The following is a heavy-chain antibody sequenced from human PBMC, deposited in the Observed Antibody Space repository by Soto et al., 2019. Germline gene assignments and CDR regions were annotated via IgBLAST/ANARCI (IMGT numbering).Heavy chain of an antibody. CDR3: ATMGAPATRLSYFDN. V-gene: IGHV4-30-4*01. Sequence: QVQLQESGPALVKPSQTLSLTCTVSGGAISSGNYYWSWIPQPPGKGLEWIGFMSYSGTTSYNASLKSRVTISVDSSKSQFSLNLSIMTTADTAVYYCATMGAPATRLSYFDNWGQGTLVTVSS. CDR2: MSYSGTT. J-gene: IGHJ4*02. CDR1: GGAISSGNYY. D-gene: IGHD1-26*01.